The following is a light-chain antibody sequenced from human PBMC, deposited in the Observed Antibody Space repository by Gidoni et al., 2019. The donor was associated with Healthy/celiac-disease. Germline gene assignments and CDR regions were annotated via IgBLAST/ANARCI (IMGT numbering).Light chain of an antibody. V-gene: IGLV1-40*01. CDR1: SSNIGAGYD. Sequence: QSVLTQPPSVSGAPGQRVTISCTGSSSNIGAGYDVHWYQQLPGTAPKLLIYGNSNRPSGVPDRFSGSKSRTSASLAITGLQAEDEADYYCQSYDSSLSGSEVFGTGTKVTVL. J-gene: IGLJ1*01. CDR2: GNS. CDR3: QSYDSSLSGSEV.